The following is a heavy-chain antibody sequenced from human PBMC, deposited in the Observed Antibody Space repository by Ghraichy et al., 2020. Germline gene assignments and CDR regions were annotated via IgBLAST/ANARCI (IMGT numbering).Heavy chain of an antibody. Sequence: LSLTCAASGFTFSSYAMTWVRQAPGKGLAWVSTISGSGGDTFYADSVEGRFTISRDNSENTLHLQINSLRAGDTAVYYCAKGAVSVSATPWFDLWGQGILVTVSS. CDR1: GFTFSSYA. D-gene: IGHD2-15*01. J-gene: IGHJ5*02. V-gene: IGHV3-23*01. CDR2: ISGSGGDT. CDR3: AKGAVSVSATPWFDL.